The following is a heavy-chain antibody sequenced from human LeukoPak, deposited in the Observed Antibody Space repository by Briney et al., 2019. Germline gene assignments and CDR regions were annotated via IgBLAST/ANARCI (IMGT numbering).Heavy chain of an antibody. CDR2: IYYSGST. CDR3: ARAPRYYGSGSYLPDY. V-gene: IGHV4-39*07. Sequence: NPSETLSLTCTVSGGSISSSSYYWGCIRQPPGKGLEWIGRIYYSGSTYYNPSLKSRVTISVDTSKNQFSLKLSSVTAADTAVYYCARAPRYYGSGSYLPDYWGQGTLVTVSS. J-gene: IGHJ4*02. CDR1: GGSISSSSYY. D-gene: IGHD3-10*01.